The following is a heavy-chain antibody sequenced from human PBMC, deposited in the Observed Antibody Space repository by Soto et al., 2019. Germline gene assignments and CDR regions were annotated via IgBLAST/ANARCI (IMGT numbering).Heavy chain of an antibody. V-gene: IGHV1-18*01. CDR2: VSGYNRNK. CDR3: ARAGHLPYYYDGMDV. D-gene: IGHD3-10*01. CDR1: GYTFTTSG. Sequence: QVQLVQSGGEVKKPGASVKVSCKASGYTFTTSGVSWVRQAPGQGLEWMGWVSGYNRNKKYEEKFHDRVTMTTDTSTSTAYLELRSLTTDDTAVYYCARAGHLPYYYDGMDVWGQGTTVIVSS. J-gene: IGHJ6*02.